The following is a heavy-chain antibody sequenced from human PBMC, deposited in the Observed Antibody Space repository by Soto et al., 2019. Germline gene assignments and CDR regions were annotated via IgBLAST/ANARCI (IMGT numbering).Heavy chain of an antibody. D-gene: IGHD4-17*01. CDR3: ARENDYGDYGSGY. CDR1: GGSFSGYY. J-gene: IGHJ4*02. CDR2: INHSGST. Sequence: TSETLSLTCAVYGGSFSGYYWSWIRQPPGKGLEWIGEINHSGSTNYNPSLKSRVTISVDTSKNQFSLKLSSVTAADTAVYYCARENDYGDYGSGYWGQGTLVTVSS. V-gene: IGHV4-34*01.